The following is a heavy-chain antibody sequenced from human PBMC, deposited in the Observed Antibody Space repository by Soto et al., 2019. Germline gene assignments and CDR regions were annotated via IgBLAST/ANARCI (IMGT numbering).Heavy chain of an antibody. CDR1: GFVFCNYA. Sequence: QVQLVESGGGVVQPGRSLRLSCAASGFVFCNYAMHCVRQAPGKGLEWVSVISYDGSKKYYADSVKGRFTISRDNSKNTLYLQMNSLRAEDTAVYYCARNDYGDYQFDYWGEGTMVTVSS. D-gene: IGHD4-17*01. CDR3: ARNDYGDYQFDY. V-gene: IGHV3-30*14. CDR2: ISYDGSKK. J-gene: IGHJ4*02.